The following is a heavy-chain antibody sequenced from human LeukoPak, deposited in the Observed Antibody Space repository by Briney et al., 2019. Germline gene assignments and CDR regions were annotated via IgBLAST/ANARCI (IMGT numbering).Heavy chain of an antibody. CDR3: AKDSRALWFGELLTGYYYYYGMDV. Sequence: PGGSLRLSCAASGFTFSSYAMHWVRQAPGKGLEWVAVISYDGSNKYYADSVKGRFTISRDNSKNTLYLQMNSLRAEDTAVYYCAKDSRALWFGELLTGYYYYYGMDVWGQGTTVTVSS. CDR1: GFTFSSYA. J-gene: IGHJ6*02. V-gene: IGHV3-30*04. CDR2: ISYDGSNK. D-gene: IGHD3-10*01.